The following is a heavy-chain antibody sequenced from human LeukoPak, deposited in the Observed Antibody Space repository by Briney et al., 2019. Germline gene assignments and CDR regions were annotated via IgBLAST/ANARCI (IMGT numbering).Heavy chain of an antibody. CDR1: GGSFSGYY. Sequence: PSETLSLTCAVYGGSFSGYYWSWIRQPPGKGLEWIGEINHSGSTNYNPSLKSRVTISVDTSKNQFSLKLSSVTAADTAVYYCARPGVVPAASYAFDIWGQGTMVTVSS. J-gene: IGHJ3*02. V-gene: IGHV4-34*01. CDR2: INHSGST. CDR3: ARPGVVPAASYAFDI. D-gene: IGHD2-2*01.